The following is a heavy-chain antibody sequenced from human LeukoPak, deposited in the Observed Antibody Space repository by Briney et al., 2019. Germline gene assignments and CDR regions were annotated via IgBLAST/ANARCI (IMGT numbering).Heavy chain of an antibody. D-gene: IGHD3-16*01. CDR1: GSSLSTSGVG. Sequence: SGPTLAKPTQTLTLTCTFSGSSLSTSGVGVGWIRRPSGKAREWLALIYWNDDKSYTPSLKRRLTITKDTSKNRVVLAMTNMDPVDTATYYCAHINAWGSYSLFDYWGQGTLVTVSS. V-gene: IGHV2-5*01. CDR2: IYWNDDK. CDR3: AHINAWGSYSLFDY. J-gene: IGHJ4*02.